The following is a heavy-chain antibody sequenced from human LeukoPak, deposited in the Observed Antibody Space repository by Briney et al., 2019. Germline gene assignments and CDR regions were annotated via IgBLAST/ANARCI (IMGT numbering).Heavy chain of an antibody. V-gene: IGHV3-7*05. Sequence: SGGSLRLSCAASGFTFSSYWMSWVRQAPGKGLEWVANIKQDGSEKYYVDSVKGRFTISRDNAKNSLYLQMNSLRAEDTAVYYCAKGNCRGTSCYSDYWGQGTLVTVSS. J-gene: IGHJ4*02. CDR3: AKGNCRGTSCYSDY. CDR2: IKQDGSEK. CDR1: GFTFSSYW. D-gene: IGHD2-2*02.